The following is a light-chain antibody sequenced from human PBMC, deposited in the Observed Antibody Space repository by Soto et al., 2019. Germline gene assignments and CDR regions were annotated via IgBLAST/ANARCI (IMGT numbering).Light chain of an antibody. CDR1: SSDVGGYNY. J-gene: IGLJ3*02. Sequence: QSALTQPASVSGSPGQSITISCTGTSSDVGGYNYVSWYQQHPGKAPKLMIYEVSNRPSGVSNRFSGSKSGNTASLTISGLQAEDEADYYCSSYTSSTGVFGGGTQLTV. CDR2: EVS. V-gene: IGLV2-14*01. CDR3: SSYTSSTGV.